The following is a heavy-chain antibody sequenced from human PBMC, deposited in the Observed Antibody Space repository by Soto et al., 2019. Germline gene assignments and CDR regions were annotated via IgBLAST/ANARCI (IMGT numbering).Heavy chain of an antibody. Sequence: SETLSLTCAVYGGSFSGYCWSWIRQTPGERLEWVGDICHGGGANYNPSLKSRVSFSMDPSKNQFSLKLNSVMAADTAVYYCAGYSHSPQKYVNHWGRGSLVTVSS. D-gene: IGHD6-13*01. V-gene: IGHV4-34*01. CDR1: GGSFSGYC. J-gene: IGHJ1*01. CDR3: AGYSHSPQKYVNH. CDR2: ICHGGGA.